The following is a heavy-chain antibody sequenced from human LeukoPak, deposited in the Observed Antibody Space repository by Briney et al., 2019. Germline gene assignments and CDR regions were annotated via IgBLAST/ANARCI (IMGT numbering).Heavy chain of an antibody. CDR1: GGTFSSYA. CDR3: AAYSYGWYYGMDV. D-gene: IGHD5-18*01. J-gene: IGHJ6*04. CDR2: IIPIFGTA. Sequence: VASVKVSCKASGGTFSSYAISWVRQAPGQGLEWMGGIIPIFGTANYAQKFQGRVTITADESTSTAYMELSSLRSEDTAVYYCAAYSYGWYYGMDVWGKGTTVTVSS. V-gene: IGHV1-69*13.